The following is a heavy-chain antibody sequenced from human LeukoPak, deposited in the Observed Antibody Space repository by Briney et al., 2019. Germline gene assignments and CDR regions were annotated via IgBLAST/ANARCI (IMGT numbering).Heavy chain of an antibody. J-gene: IGHJ4*02. CDR3: AKVGYCSSTSCFDY. CDR1: GFTFSSYG. Sequence: PGGSLRLSCAASGFTFSSYGMHWVRQAPGKGLEWVAFIRYDGSNKYYADSVKGRFTISRDNSKNTLYLQMNSLRAEDTAVYYCAKVGYCSSTSCFDYWGRGTLVTVSS. D-gene: IGHD2-2*01. V-gene: IGHV3-30*02. CDR2: IRYDGSNK.